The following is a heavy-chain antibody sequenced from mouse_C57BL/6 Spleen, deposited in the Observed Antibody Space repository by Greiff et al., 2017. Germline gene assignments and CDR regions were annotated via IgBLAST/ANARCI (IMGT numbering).Heavy chain of an antibody. CDR1: GYSITSGYY. D-gene: IGHD2-3*01. CDR3: ARVRDGYFPYWYFDV. V-gene: IGHV3-6*01. CDR2: ISYDGSN. Sequence: EVKLMESGPGLVKPSQSLSLTCSVTGYSITSGYYWNWIRQSPGNKLEWMGYISYDGSNNYNPSLKNRISITRDTSKNQFFLKLNSVTTEDTATYYCARVRDGYFPYWYFDVWGTGTTVTVSS. J-gene: IGHJ1*03.